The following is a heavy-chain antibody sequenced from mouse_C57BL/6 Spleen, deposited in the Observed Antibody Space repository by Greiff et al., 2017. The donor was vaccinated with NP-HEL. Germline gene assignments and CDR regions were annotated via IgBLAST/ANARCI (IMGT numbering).Heavy chain of an antibody. CDR3: ASHYDGSSDVAY. J-gene: IGHJ3*01. V-gene: IGHV1-82*01. CDR2: IYPGDGDT. Sequence: VKLVESGPELVKPGASVKISCKASGYAFSSSWMHWVKQRPGKGLEWIGRIYPGDGDTNYNGKFKGKATLTADKSSSTAYMQLSSLTSEDSAVYFCASHYDGSSDVAYWGQGTLVTVSA. D-gene: IGHD1-1*01. CDR1: GYAFSSSW.